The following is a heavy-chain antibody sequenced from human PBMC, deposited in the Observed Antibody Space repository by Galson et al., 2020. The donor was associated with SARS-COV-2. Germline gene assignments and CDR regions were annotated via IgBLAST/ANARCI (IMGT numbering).Heavy chain of an antibody. D-gene: IGHD2-15*01. CDR3: ARTLSGVNDAFDI. Sequence: SETLSLTCTVSGGSVRSGRHSWSWIRQPPGKGLAWIGYTYYRGSTNYNPSLKSRVTISVDTSKNQFSLKLSSVTAADTAVYYCARTLSGVNDAFDIWGQGTMVTVSS. J-gene: IGHJ3*02. V-gene: IGHV4-61*01. CDR2: TYYRGST. CDR1: GGSVRSGRHS.